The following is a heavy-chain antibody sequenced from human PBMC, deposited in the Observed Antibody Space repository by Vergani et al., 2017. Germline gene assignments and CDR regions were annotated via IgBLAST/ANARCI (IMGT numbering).Heavy chain of an antibody. V-gene: IGHV3-30*02. CDR1: GFTFSNYG. CDR3: AKVGRSEVAGTFAAFDI. Sequence: QVQLVESGGGVVQPGGSLRLSCGASGFTFSNYGMHWVRQAPGKGLEWVTFIRYDGSNTYYADSVKGRFTISRDNSKNTLFLHMNSLRPEDTAVYYCAKVGRSEVAGTFAAFDIWGQGTMVTVSS. D-gene: IGHD6-19*01. CDR2: IRYDGSNT. J-gene: IGHJ3*02.